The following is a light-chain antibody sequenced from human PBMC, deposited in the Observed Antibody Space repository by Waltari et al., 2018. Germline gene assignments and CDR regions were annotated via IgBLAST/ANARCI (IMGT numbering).Light chain of an antibody. CDR3: QQGYSYPFT. Sequence: DIQMTQSPSSLSASVGDTVTITCQASQGIGNNLNWYQQKPGKAPKVLIYRASTLQSGIPSRFSGSGSGTDFSLTISSLQPEDFASYNCQQGYSYPFTFGQGTKVEIK. V-gene: IGKV1-39*01. CDR2: RAS. CDR1: QGIGNN. J-gene: IGKJ2*01.